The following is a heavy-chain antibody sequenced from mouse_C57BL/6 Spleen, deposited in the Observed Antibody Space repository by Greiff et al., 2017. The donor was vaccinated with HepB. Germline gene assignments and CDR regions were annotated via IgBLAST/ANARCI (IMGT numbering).Heavy chain of an antibody. D-gene: IGHD1-1*01. Sequence: EVKLQESGEGLVKPGGSLKLSCAASGFTFSSYAMSWVRQTPEKRLEWVAYISSGGDYIYYADTVKGRFTISRDNARNTLYLQMSSLKSEDTAMYYCTRDRGVTTVVAFDYWGQGTTLTVSS. V-gene: IGHV5-9-1*02. CDR2: ISSGGDYI. CDR3: TRDRGVTTVVAFDY. J-gene: IGHJ2*01. CDR1: GFTFSSYA.